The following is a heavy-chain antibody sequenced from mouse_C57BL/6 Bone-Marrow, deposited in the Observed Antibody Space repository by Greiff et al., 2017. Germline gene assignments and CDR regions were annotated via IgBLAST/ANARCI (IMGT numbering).Heavy chain of an antibody. J-gene: IGHJ2*01. Sequence: ESGPGLVKPSQSLSLTCSVTGYSITSGYYWNWIRQFPGNKLEWMGYISYDGSNNYNPSLKNRISITRDTSKNQFFLKLNSVTTEDTAAYYCARGGYDGYYRYWGQGTTLTVSS. CDR2: ISYDGSN. D-gene: IGHD2-3*01. V-gene: IGHV3-6*01. CDR1: GYSITSGYY. CDR3: ARGGYDGYYRY.